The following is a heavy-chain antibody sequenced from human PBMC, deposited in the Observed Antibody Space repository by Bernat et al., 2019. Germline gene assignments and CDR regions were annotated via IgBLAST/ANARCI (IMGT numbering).Heavy chain of an antibody. J-gene: IGHJ3*02. Sequence: EVQLLESGGGLVKPGGSLRLSCAASGFTFSSYSMNWVRQAPGKGLEWVSSISGSSSYIYYADSVKGRFTISRDNSKNTLYLQMNSLRAEDTAVYYCAKGSSGYDFDAFDIWGQGTMVTVSS. D-gene: IGHD5-12*01. CDR3: AKGSSGYDFDAFDI. CDR2: ISGSSSYI. CDR1: GFTFSSYS. V-gene: IGHV3-21*04.